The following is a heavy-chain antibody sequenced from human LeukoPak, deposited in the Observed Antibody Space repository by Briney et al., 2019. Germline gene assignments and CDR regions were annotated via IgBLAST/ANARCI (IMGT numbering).Heavy chain of an antibody. CDR1: GFTFSSYS. Sequence: GGSLRLSCAASGFTFSSYSMNWVRQAPGKGLEWVSSISSSSSYIYYADSVKGRFTISRDNAKNSLYLQMNSLRAEDTAVYYCARSDCSAPCSSRGGYYNYYMDVWGKGTTVTVSS. CDR3: ARSDCSAPCSSRGGYYNYYMDV. J-gene: IGHJ6*03. CDR2: ISSSSSYI. D-gene: IGHD2-15*01. V-gene: IGHV3-21*01.